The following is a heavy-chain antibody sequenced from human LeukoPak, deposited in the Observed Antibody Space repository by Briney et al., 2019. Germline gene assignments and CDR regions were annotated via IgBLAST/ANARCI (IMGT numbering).Heavy chain of an antibody. CDR3: VRDQGGAVSY. CDR2: ISSSGSTI. J-gene: IGHJ4*02. V-gene: IGHV3-48*01. D-gene: IGHD3-16*01. CDR1: GFPFSNYW. Sequence: GGSLRLSCAASGFPFSNYWMTWVRQAPGKGLEWVSYISSSGSTIYYADSVKGRFTISRDNAQNSLFLQMNSLRAEDTAVYYCVRDQGGAVSYWGQGTLVTVSS.